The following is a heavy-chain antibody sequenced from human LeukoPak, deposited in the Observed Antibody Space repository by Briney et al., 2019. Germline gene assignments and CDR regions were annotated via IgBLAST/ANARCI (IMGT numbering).Heavy chain of an antibody. CDR2: INPNSGGT. D-gene: IGHD7-27*01. J-gene: IGHJ5*02. CDR3: ARGTGVWGWFDP. CDR1: GYTFTGYY. V-gene: IGHV1-2*02. Sequence: PGASVKVSCKASGYTFTGYYMHWVRQAPGQGLEWMGWINPNSGGTNYAQKLQGRVTMTRDTSISTAYMELSRLRSDDTAVYYCARGTGVWGWFDPWGQGTLVTVSS.